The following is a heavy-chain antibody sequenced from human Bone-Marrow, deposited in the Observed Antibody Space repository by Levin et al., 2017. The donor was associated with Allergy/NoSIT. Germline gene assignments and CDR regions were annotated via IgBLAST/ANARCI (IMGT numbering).Heavy chain of an antibody. D-gene: IGHD1-1*01. CDR2: IFHSGNT. CDR3: ARLRTGSPDY. V-gene: IGHV4-59*08. Sequence: SCTVSGDSISSYFWSWIRQPPGKGLEWIGYIFHSGNTNYNPSLKSRVTISIDTSKNQFSLKLRSVTAADTAVYFCARLRTGSPDYWGQGTLVTVSS. CDR1: GDSISSYF. J-gene: IGHJ4*02.